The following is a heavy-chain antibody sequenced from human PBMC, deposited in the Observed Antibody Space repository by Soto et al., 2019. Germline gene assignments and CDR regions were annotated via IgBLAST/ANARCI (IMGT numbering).Heavy chain of an antibody. V-gene: IGHV1-18*01. CDR3: ARGASSLPGFY. Sequence: QVQLVQSGAEVKKPGASVKVSCKTSGYTFISYGITWVRQAPGQGLEWMGRISAYNGDTDHAQSFQGRLTMTTDTSTSTAYMELRSLRSDDTAVYYCARGASSLPGFYWGQGTLVTVSS. CDR1: GYTFISYG. CDR2: ISAYNGDT. D-gene: IGHD6-13*01. J-gene: IGHJ4*02.